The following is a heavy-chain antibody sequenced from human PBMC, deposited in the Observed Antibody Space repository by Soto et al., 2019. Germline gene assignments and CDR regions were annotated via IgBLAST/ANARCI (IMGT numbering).Heavy chain of an antibody. D-gene: IGHD1-7*01. CDR2: INAGNGNT. CDR1: GYTFTSYA. Sequence: ASVKVSCKASGYTFTSYAMHWVRQAPGQRLEWMGWINAGNGNTKYSQKFQGRVTITRGTSASTAYMELSSLRSEDTAVYYCARDTPITGTLSRRWFDPWGQGTMVTVSS. V-gene: IGHV1-3*01. CDR3: ARDTPITGTLSRRWFDP. J-gene: IGHJ5*02.